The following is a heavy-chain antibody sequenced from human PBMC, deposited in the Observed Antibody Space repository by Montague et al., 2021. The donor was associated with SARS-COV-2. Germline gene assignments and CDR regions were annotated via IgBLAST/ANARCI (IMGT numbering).Heavy chain of an antibody. CDR3: ARINSDPLDYYYYGMDV. V-gene: IGHV2-70*01. J-gene: IGHJ6*02. D-gene: IGHD1-1*01. Sequence: PALVNPTQTLTLTCTFSGFSLSTSGMCVSWIRQPPGKALEWLALIDWDDDKYYSTSLKTRLTISKDTSKNQAVLTMTNMDPVDTATYYCARINSDPLDYYYYGMDVWGQGTTVTVSS. CDR1: GFSLSTSGMC. CDR2: IDWDDDK.